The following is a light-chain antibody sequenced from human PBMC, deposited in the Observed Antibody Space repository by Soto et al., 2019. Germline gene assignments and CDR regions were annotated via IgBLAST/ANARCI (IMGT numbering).Light chain of an antibody. CDR2: DVS. CDR1: SSDVGDYNY. V-gene: IGLV2-14*01. CDR3: ASYTDSTIVM. J-gene: IGLJ3*02. Sequence: QSVLTQPASVSGSPGQSITISCTGTSSDVGDYNYVSWYQQHPCKAPKLMIYDVSHRPSGVSSRFSGSKSGNTASLTISGLQAEDEADYYCASYTDSTIVMFGGGTKLTVL.